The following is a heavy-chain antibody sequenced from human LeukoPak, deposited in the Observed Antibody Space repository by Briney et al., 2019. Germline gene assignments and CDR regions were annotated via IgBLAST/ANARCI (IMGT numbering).Heavy chain of an antibody. CDR1: GYTFTSYG. V-gene: IGHV1-18*01. CDR2: ISAYNGNT. Sequence: ASVKVSCTASGYTFTSYGISWVRQAPGQGLEWMGWISAYNGNTNYAQKLQGRVTMTTDTSTSTAYMELRSLRSDDTAVYYCARGSIGYDFWSGSRGIGWFDPWGQGTLVTVSS. D-gene: IGHD3-3*01. CDR3: ARGSIGYDFWSGSRGIGWFDP. J-gene: IGHJ5*02.